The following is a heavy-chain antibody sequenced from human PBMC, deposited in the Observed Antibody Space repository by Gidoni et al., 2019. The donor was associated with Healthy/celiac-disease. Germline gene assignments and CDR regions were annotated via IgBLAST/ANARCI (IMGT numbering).Heavy chain of an antibody. V-gene: IGHV3-23*01. CDR1: GFTFSSYA. D-gene: IGHD3-16*01. CDR3: AKWEDYDWAYFDY. J-gene: IGHJ4*02. CDR2: ISGSGGST. Sequence: EVQLLESGGCLVQPGGSLRLSCAASGFTFSSYAMSWVRQAPGKGLEWVSAISGSGGSTYYADSVKGRFTISRDNYKNTLYLQMNSLRAEDTAVYYCAKWEDYDWAYFDYWGQGTLVTVSS.